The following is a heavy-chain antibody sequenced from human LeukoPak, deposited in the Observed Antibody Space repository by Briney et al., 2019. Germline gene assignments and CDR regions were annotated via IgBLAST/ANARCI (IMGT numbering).Heavy chain of an antibody. Sequence: GGSLRLSCAASGFTFSSYAMTWVRQAPGKGLEWVANIKQDGSEKYYVDSVKGRFTISRDNAKNSLYLQMNSLRAEGTAVYYCARDTAAGLYYFDYWGQGTLVTVSS. V-gene: IGHV3-7*01. CDR2: IKQDGSEK. CDR3: ARDTAAGLYYFDY. J-gene: IGHJ4*02. D-gene: IGHD6-13*01. CDR1: GFTFSSYA.